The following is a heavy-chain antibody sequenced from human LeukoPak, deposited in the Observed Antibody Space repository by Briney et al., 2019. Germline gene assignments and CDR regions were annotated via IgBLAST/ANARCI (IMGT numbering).Heavy chain of an antibody. D-gene: IGHD3-10*01. CDR3: ARDLARDLYYYGSGSSLFDY. CDR2: ISAYNGNT. CDR1: GYTFTSYG. V-gene: IGHV1-18*01. Sequence: ASVKVSCKASGYTFTSYGISWVRQVPGQGLEWMGWISAYNGNTNYAQKLQGRVTMTTDTSTSTAYMELRSLRSDDTAVYYCARDLARDLYYYGSGSSLFDYWGQGTLVSVSS. J-gene: IGHJ4*02.